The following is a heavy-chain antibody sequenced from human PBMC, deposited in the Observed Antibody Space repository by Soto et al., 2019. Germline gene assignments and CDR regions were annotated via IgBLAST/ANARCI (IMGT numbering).Heavy chain of an antibody. CDR3: ARTIGQQLAFFDY. D-gene: IGHD6-6*01. Sequence: ETLSLTCTVSGGSISSYYWSWIRQPPGKGLEWIGYIYYSGSTNYNPSLKSRVTISVDTSKNQFSLKLSSVTAADTAVYYCARTIGQQLAFFDYWGQGTLVTVSS. V-gene: IGHV4-59*01. CDR2: IYYSGST. CDR1: GGSISSYY. J-gene: IGHJ4*02.